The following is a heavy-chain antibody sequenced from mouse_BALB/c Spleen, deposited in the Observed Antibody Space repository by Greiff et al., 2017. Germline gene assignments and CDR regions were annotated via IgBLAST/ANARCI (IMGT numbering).Heavy chain of an antibody. CDR2: ISSGSSTI. D-gene: IGHD2-10*01. CDR1: GFTFSSFG. CDR3: ARSGSYYGNSYAMDY. Sequence: EVMLVESGGGLVQPGGSRKLSCAASGFTFSSFGMHWVRQAPEKGLEWVAYISSGSSTIYYADTVKGRFTISRDNPKNTLFLQMTSLRSEDTAMYYCARSGSYYGNSYAMDYWGQGTSVTVSS. V-gene: IGHV5-17*02. J-gene: IGHJ4*01.